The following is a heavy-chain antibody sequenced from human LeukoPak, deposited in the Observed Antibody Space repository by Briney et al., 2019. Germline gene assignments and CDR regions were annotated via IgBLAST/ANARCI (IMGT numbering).Heavy chain of an antibody. Sequence: GGSLGLSCAASGFTFSSYWMSWVRQAPGKGLEWVANIKQDGSEKYYVDSVKGRFTISRDNAKNSLYLQMNSLRAEDTAVYYCARDETYYYDSSGYYFDYWGQGTLVTVSS. CDR3: ARDETYYYDSSGYYFDY. J-gene: IGHJ4*02. D-gene: IGHD3-22*01. CDR2: IKQDGSEK. CDR1: GFTFSSYW. V-gene: IGHV3-7*01.